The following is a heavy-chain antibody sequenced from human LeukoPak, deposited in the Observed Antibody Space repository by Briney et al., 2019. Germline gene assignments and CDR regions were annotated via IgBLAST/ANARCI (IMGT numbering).Heavy chain of an antibody. CDR2: ISYDGSNK. CDR1: GFTFSSYG. J-gene: IGHJ6*02. V-gene: IGHV3-30*18. D-gene: IGHD6-13*01. Sequence: GGSLRLSCAASGFTFSSYGMHWVRQAPGKGLEWVAVISYDGSNKYYADSVKGRFTISRDNSKNTLYLQMNSLRAEDTAVYYCAKGLGSWYGGSHYYGMDVWGQGTTVTVSS. CDR3: AKGLGSWYGGSHYYGMDV.